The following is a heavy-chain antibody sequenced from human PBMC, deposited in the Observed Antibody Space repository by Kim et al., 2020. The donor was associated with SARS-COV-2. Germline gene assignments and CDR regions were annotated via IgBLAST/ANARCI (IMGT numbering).Heavy chain of an antibody. J-gene: IGHJ6*02. CDR2: ISYDGSNK. D-gene: IGHD3-10*01. CDR3: AKDMIITMVRGGTYGMDV. CDR1: GFTFSSYG. V-gene: IGHV3-30*18. Sequence: GGSLRLSCAASGFTFSSYGMHWVRQAPGKGLEWVAVISYDGSNKYYADSVKGRFTISRDNSKNTLYLQMNSLRAEDTAVYYCAKDMIITMVRGGTYGMDVWGQGPTVTVSS.